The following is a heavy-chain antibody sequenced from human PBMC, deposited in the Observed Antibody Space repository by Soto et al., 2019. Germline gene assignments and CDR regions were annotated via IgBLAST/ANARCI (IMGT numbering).Heavy chain of an antibody. CDR3: AKFDYGDYGWIDY. V-gene: IGHV3-30*18. Sequence: GSLRLSCAASGFTFSSYGMRWVRQAPGKGLEWVAVISYDGSNKYYADSVKGRFTISRDNSKNTLYLQMNSLRAEDTAVYYCAKFDYGDYGWIDYWGQGTLVTVSS. CDR1: GFTFSSYG. J-gene: IGHJ4*02. CDR2: ISYDGSNK. D-gene: IGHD4-17*01.